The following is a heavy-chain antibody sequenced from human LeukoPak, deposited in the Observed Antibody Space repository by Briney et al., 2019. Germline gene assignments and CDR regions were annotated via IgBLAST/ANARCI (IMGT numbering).Heavy chain of an antibody. D-gene: IGHD6-19*01. CDR1: GGSISSYY. J-gene: IGHJ5*02. V-gene: IGHV4-59*01. CDR2: IYYSGST. CDR3: ARAVAVPIYWFDP. Sequence: PSETLSITCTVSGGSISSYYWSWIRQPPGKGLEWIGYIYYSGSTNYNPSLKSRVTISVDTSKNQFSLKLSSVTAADTAVYYCARAVAVPIYWFDPWGQGTLVTVSS.